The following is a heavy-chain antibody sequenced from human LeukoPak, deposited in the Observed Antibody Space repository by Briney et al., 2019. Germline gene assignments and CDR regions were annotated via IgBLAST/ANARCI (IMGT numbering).Heavy chain of an antibody. CDR2: IRSKANSYAT. V-gene: IGHV3-73*01. J-gene: IGHJ4*02. CDR3: TRAGDDYVWEDFDY. D-gene: IGHD3-16*01. CDR1: GFTFSGSA. Sequence: GGSLKLSCAVSGFTFSGSAMHWVRQASGKGLEWVGRIRSKANSYATAYAASVKGRFTISRDDSKNTAYLQMNSLKTEDTAVYYCTRAGDDYVWEDFDYWGQGTLVTVSS.